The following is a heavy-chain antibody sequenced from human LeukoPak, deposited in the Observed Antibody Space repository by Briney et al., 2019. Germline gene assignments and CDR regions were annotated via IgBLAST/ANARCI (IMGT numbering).Heavy chain of an antibody. V-gene: IGHV4-59*08. D-gene: IGHD3-22*01. CDR3: ARLPSYYYDSSGYYNAFDI. J-gene: IGHJ3*02. CDR1: GGSISSYY. Sequence: SETLSLTCTVSGGSISSYYWSWIRPPPGKGLEWIGYIYYSGSTNYNPSLKSRVTISVDTSKNQFSLKLSSVTAADTAVYYCARLPSYYYDSSGYYNAFDIWGQGTMVTVSS. CDR2: IYYSGST.